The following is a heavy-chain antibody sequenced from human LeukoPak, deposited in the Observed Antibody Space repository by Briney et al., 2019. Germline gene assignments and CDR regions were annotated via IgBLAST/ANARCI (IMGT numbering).Heavy chain of an antibody. D-gene: IGHD3-22*01. CDR3: AKGALPYYYYDSSGYYFDY. CDR2: ISYDGSNK. Sequence: GGSLRLSCAASGFTFSSSAMHWVRQAPDKGLEWVAVISYDGSNKYYADSVKGRFTISRDNSKNTLYLQMNSLRAEDTAVYYCAKGALPYYYYDSSGYYFDYWGQGTLVTVSS. CDR1: GFTFSSSA. J-gene: IGHJ4*02. V-gene: IGHV3-30-3*01.